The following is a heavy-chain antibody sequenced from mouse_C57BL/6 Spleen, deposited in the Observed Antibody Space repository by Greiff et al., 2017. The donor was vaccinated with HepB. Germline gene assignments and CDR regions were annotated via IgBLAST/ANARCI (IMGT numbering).Heavy chain of an antibody. CDR1: GYAFSSYW. D-gene: IGHD2-12*01. CDR3: ARSRSNDDFAY. CDR2: IYPGDGDT. V-gene: IGHV1-80*01. J-gene: IGHJ3*01. Sequence: VQLQQSGAELVKPGASVKISCKASGYAFSSYWMNWVKQRPGKGLEWIGQIYPGDGDTNYNGKFKGKATLTADKSSSTAYMQLSSLTTEDVAVYFGARSRSNDDFAYWGQGTLVTVSA.